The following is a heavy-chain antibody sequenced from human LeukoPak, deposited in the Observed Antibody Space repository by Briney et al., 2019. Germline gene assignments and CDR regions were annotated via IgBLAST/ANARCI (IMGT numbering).Heavy chain of an antibody. J-gene: IGHJ5*02. CDR3: ARDFYPDVDTAILNWFDP. D-gene: IGHD5-18*01. V-gene: IGHV4-59*12. Sequence: GSLRLSCAASGFAFSTYAMSWIRQPPGKGLEWIGYIYYSGSTNYNPSLKSRVTMSVDTSKNQFSLKLSSVTAADTAVYYCARDFYPDVDTAILNWFDPWGQGTLVTVSS. CDR1: GFAFSTYA. CDR2: IYYSGST.